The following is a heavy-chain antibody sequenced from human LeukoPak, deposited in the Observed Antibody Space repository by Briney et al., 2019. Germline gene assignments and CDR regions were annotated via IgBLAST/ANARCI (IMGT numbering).Heavy chain of an antibody. CDR2: SGSGGAT. V-gene: IGHV3-23*01. Sequence: GGSLRLSCVASGLLVSNYAMSWARQAPGKGLEWVSVSGSGGATFYADSVKGRFTISRDNSKNTVFLQMNSLRAEDTAVYYCAARPGDGYWGQGTLVTVSS. J-gene: IGHJ4*02. D-gene: IGHD1-1*01. CDR1: GLLVSNYA. CDR3: AARPGDGY.